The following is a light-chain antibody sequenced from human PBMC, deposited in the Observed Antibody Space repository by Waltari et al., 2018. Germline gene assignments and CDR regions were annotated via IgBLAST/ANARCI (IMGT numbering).Light chain of an antibody. Sequence: QSALTQPASVSGSPGQSTTISCTGTNSDVGGYDYVSWSPQNPGKVPELMIYDLSYRPAGGSKRFPGTSSGNTASLTISQLQAEDEADYYCSSYTSSSTVVFGGGTKLTVL. V-gene: IGLV2-14*03. CDR1: NSDVGGYDY. CDR2: DLS. J-gene: IGLJ2*01. CDR3: SSYTSSSTVV.